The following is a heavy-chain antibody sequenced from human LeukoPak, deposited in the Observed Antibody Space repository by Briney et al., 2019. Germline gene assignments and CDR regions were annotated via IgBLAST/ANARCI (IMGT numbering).Heavy chain of an antibody. V-gene: IGHV3-30*18. D-gene: IGHD2-2*01. CDR2: ISYDGSNK. J-gene: IGHJ6*02. Sequence: GGSLRLSCAASGFTFSSYGMHWVRQAPGKGLEGVAVISYDGSNKYYADSVKGRFTISRDNSKNTLYLQMNSLRAEDTALYYCAKDIGAGIVVVPAAQGPLYYYYYGMDVWGQGTTVTVSS. CDR3: AKDIGAGIVVVPAAQGPLYYYYYGMDV. CDR1: GFTFSSYG.